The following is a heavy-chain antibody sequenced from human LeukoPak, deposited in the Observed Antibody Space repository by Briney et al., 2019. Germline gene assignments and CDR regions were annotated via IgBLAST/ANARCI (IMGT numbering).Heavy chain of an antibody. V-gene: IGHV4-61*01. J-gene: IGHJ3*02. Sequence: SETLSLTCAVSGGSVSSGSYYWSWIRQPPGKGLEWIVYSNYSGSTNYNPSLKSRVTISVDTSKNQSSQKLSSVTAADTAVYYFARDSDAFDIWGQGTMVTVSS. CDR1: GGSVSSGSYY. CDR2: SNYSGST. CDR3: ARDSDAFDI.